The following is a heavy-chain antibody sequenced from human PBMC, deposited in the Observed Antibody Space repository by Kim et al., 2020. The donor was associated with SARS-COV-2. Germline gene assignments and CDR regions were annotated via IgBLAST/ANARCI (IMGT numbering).Heavy chain of an antibody. D-gene: IGHD4-17*01. CDR3: ARRSVTTVTPFDY. Sequence: SETLSLTCTVSGGSISSSSYYWGWIRQPPGKGLEWIGSIYYSGSTYYNPSLKSRVTISVDTSKNQFSLKLSSVTAADTAVYYCARRSVTTVTPFDYWGQGTLVTVSS. CDR1: GGSISSSSYY. J-gene: IGHJ4*02. V-gene: IGHV4-39*01. CDR2: IYYSGST.